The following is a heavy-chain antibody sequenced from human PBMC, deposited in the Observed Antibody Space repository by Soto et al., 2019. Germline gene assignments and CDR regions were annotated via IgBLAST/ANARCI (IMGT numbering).Heavy chain of an antibody. Sequence: PGGSPKLSSAASGFTFCSYAMGWVRLAPGKGLEWVSSVSGSGSTTYYADSVKGRFTISRDNSKNMVYLQMNSLRAEDTAVYYCAKTGQLDYWGQGTLVTVSS. V-gene: IGHV3-23*01. CDR3: AKTGQLDY. CDR2: VSGSGSTT. CDR1: GFTFCSYA. J-gene: IGHJ4*02.